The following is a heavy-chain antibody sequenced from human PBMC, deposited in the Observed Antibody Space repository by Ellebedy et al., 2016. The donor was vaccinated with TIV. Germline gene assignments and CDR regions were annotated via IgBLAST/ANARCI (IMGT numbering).Heavy chain of an antibody. CDR3: AQFGEGY. V-gene: IGHV3-74*01. J-gene: IGHJ4*02. D-gene: IGHD3-10*01. CDR1: GFTFSSYW. Sequence: PGGSLRLSCAASGFTFSSYWMHWVRKGPGKGLVWVSRISTDGSTTSYVDSVKGRFTISRDNAKNTLYLQMNSLRAEDTAVYYCAQFGEGYWGQGTLVTGSS. CDR2: ISTDGSTT.